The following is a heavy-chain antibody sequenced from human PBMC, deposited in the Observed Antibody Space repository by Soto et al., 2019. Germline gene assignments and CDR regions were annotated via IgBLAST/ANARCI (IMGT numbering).Heavy chain of an antibody. CDR3: ARALLLPIDYYYYGMDV. J-gene: IGHJ6*02. CDR2: ISYDGSNK. V-gene: IGHV3-30-3*01. D-gene: IGHD2-15*01. Sequence: ESGGGVVQPGRSLRLSCAASGFTFSSYAMHWVRQAPGKGLEWVAVISYDGSNKYYADSVKGRFTISRDNSKNTLYLQMNSLRAEDTAVYYCARALLLPIDYYYYGMDVWGQGTTVTVSS. CDR1: GFTFSSYA.